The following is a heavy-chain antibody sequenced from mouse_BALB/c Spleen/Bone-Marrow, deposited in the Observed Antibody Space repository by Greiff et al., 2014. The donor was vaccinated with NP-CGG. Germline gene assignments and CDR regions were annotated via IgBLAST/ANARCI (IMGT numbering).Heavy chain of an antibody. CDR3: ARAVGYDGFAY. CDR1: GYTFTSYW. CDR2: INPSNGRA. V-gene: IGHV1S81*02. Sequence: VQLQQSGAELVKPGASVKLSCKASGYTFTSYWMHWVKQRPGQGLEWIGEINPSNGRADYNEKFRSKATLTVDRSSCTAYMQLSSLTSEDSAVYYCARAVGYDGFAYWGQGTLVTVSA. J-gene: IGHJ3*01. D-gene: IGHD2-2*01.